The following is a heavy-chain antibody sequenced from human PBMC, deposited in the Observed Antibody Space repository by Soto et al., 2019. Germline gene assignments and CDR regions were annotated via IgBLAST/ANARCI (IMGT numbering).Heavy chain of an antibody. V-gene: IGHV3-74*01. CDR1: GFTFSSYW. D-gene: IGHD6-19*01. J-gene: IGHJ5*02. CDR2: INSDGSST. Sequence: EVQLVESGGGLVQPGGSLRLSCAASGFTFSSYWMHWVRQAPGKGLVWVSRINSDGSSTSYADSVKGRLTISRDNAKNTLYLQMNSLRAEDTAVYYYARAPPVAGWGWFDPWGQGTLVTVSS. CDR3: ARAPPVAGWGWFDP.